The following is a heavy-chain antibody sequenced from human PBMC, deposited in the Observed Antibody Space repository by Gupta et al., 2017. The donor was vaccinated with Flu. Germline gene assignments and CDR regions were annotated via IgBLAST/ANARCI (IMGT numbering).Heavy chain of an antibody. CDR2: IWSDGTNK. V-gene: IGHV3-33*01. CDR3: ARDRGIAVADIDY. CDR1: GFTFSSHG. D-gene: IGHD6-19*01. Sequence: QVQVVESGGGVVQPGRSLRLSCVVPGFTFSSHGMHWVRQAPGKGLEWLAVIWSDGTNKYYGDSVKGRLTITRDNSKNMVYLQVNSLRVEDTAVYYCARDRGIAVADIDYWGQGTVVTVS. J-gene: IGHJ4*02.